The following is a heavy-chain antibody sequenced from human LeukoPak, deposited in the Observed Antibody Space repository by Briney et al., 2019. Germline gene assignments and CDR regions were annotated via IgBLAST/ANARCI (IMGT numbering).Heavy chain of an antibody. J-gene: IGHJ5*01. CDR2: THYSGAT. D-gene: IGHD2-8*01. V-gene: IGHV4-59*12. CDR1: GDSISGFY. CDR3: VLAPNSNWFDF. Sequence: SETLSLTCSVSGDSISGFYWNWIRQSPEKGLEWIAVTHYSGATNYNPSLKSRVTISIDTSRQQFFLKLSSVTAADTAVYYCVLAPNSNWFDFWGQGTRVTVSS.